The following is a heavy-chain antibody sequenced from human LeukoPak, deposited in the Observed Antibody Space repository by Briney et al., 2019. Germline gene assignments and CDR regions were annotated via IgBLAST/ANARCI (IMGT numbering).Heavy chain of an antibody. CDR3: ARVSRDDY. CDR1: GFTFDDYA. D-gene: IGHD5-24*01. CDR2: ISWNSGSI. Sequence: GGSLRLSCAASGFTFDDYAMHWVRQAPGKGLEWVSGISWNSGSIGYADSVKGRFTISRDNAKNSLYLQMNSLRAEDTAVYYCARVSRDDYWGQGTLVTVSS. J-gene: IGHJ4*02. V-gene: IGHV3-9*01.